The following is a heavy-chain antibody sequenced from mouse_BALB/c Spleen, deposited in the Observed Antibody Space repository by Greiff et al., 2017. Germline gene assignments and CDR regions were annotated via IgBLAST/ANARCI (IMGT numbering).Heavy chain of an antibody. D-gene: IGHD2-4*01. CDR1: GFTFSSYA. Sequence: EVQLVESGGGLVKPGGSLKLSCAASGFTFSSYAMSWVRQTPEKRLEWVASISSGGSTYYPDSVKGRFTISRDNARNILYLQMSSLRSEDTAMYYCARDYGDYDVFAYWGQGTLVTVSA. CDR3: ARDYGDYDVFAY. CDR2: ISSGGST. J-gene: IGHJ3*01. V-gene: IGHV5-6-5*01.